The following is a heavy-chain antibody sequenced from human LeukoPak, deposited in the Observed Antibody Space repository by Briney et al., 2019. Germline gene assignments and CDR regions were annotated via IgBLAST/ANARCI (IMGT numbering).Heavy chain of an antibody. D-gene: IGHD3-10*01. CDR1: GGSISSYY. CDR3: ARSLIPYGSGSYNWFDP. Sequence: PSETLSLTCTVSGGSISSYYWSWIRQPAGKGLEWIGRIYTSGSTNYNPSLKSRVTMSVDTSKNQFSLKLSSVTAAATAVYYCARSLIPYGSGSYNWFDPRGQGTLVTVSS. J-gene: IGHJ5*02. CDR2: IYTSGST. V-gene: IGHV4-4*07.